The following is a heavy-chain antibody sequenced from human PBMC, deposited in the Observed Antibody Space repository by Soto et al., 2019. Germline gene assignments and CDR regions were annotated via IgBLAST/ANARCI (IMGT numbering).Heavy chain of an antibody. J-gene: IGHJ4*02. CDR3: ARNFRDY. D-gene: IGHD3-10*01. V-gene: IGHV3-74*01. Sequence: EVQLVESGGGLVQPGGSLRLSCAASGFSFSSYWMHWVRQVPGKGLEWVSRIKSDGSGIAYADSVKGRFTISRDNVKNTLYLQMNSLRADDTAVYYCARNFRDYWGQGTLVTVSS. CDR2: IKSDGSGI. CDR1: GFSFSSYW.